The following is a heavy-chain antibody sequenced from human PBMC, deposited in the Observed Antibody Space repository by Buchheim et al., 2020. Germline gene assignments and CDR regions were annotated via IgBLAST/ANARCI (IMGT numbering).Heavy chain of an antibody. CDR3: AHRKTLSSSWTFGYFDY. V-gene: IGHV2-5*02. Sequence: QITLKESGPTLVKPTQTLTLTCTLSGFSIGTSGVGVGWIRQPPGKALEWVALIYWDNDRRPSPSLKDRLTITKDTSRNHVVLTMTNMDPVDTATYYCAHRKTLSSSWTFGYFDYWGQGIL. CDR1: GFSIGTSGVG. J-gene: IGHJ4*02. CDR2: IYWDNDR. D-gene: IGHD6-13*01.